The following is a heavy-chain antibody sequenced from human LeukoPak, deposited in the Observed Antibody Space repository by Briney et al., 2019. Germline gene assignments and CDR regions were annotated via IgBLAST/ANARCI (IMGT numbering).Heavy chain of an antibody. CDR3: AADLTAAGTGDGY. CDR1: GFTFTSSA. Sequence: SVKVSCKASGFTFTSSAVQWVRQARGQRLEWIGWIIVGSGNTNYAQKFQERVTITRDMSTSTAYMELSSLRSEDTAVYYCAADLTAAGTGDGYWGQGTLVTVSS. CDR2: IIVGSGNT. D-gene: IGHD6-13*01. J-gene: IGHJ4*02. V-gene: IGHV1-58*01.